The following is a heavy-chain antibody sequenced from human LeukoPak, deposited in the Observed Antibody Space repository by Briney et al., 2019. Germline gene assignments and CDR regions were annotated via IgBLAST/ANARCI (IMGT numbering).Heavy chain of an antibody. J-gene: IGHJ5*02. Sequence: GGSLRLSCAASGFTFSSYSMNWVRQAPGKGLEWVPSISSSSSYIYYADSVKGRFTISRDNAKDSLYLQMNSLRAEDTAVYYCARAQYYGSGSYRDWFDPWGQGTLVTVSP. V-gene: IGHV3-21*01. D-gene: IGHD3-10*01. CDR2: ISSSSSYI. CDR3: ARAQYYGSGSYRDWFDP. CDR1: GFTFSSYS.